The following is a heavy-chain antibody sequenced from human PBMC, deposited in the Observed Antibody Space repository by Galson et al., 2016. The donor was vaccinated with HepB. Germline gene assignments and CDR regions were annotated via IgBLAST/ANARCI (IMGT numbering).Heavy chain of an antibody. D-gene: IGHD3-10*01. Sequence: SCKASGYTFTTYDINWVRQATGQGLEWMGWMNANNGNTGYAQKFQGRVIMTRNTSISTAYMELTNLRSEDTAVYYCTRGGVVRIDPWSQGTLVIVSS. CDR1: GYTFTTYD. J-gene: IGHJ5*02. CDR2: MNANNGNT. V-gene: IGHV1-8*01. CDR3: TRGGVVRIDP.